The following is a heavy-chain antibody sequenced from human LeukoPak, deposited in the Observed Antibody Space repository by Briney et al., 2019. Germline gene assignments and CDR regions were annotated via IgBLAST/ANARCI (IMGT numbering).Heavy chain of an antibody. J-gene: IGHJ4*02. CDR1: GFTVSSNF. D-gene: IGHD5-18*01. V-gene: IGHV3-66*02. CDR3: AREGYSSGSRTGIDY. CDR2: IYSGGST. Sequence: GGSLRLSCAASGFTVSSNFMNWVRQAPGRGLEWVSVIYSGGSTSYADSVKGRFTISRDNSKNTLFPQMNSLRIDDTAVYYCAREGYSSGSRTGIDYWGQGTVVTVSS.